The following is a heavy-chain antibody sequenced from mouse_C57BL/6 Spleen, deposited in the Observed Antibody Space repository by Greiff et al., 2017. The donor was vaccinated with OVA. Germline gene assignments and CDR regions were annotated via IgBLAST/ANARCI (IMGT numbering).Heavy chain of an antibody. J-gene: IGHJ1*03. CDR2: IHPNSGST. D-gene: IGHD1-1*01. CDR3: ARGVFITTVLVYFYV. Sequence: QVQLQQPGAELVKPGASVKLSCKASGYTFTSYWMHWVKQRPGQGLEWIGMIHPNSGSTNYNEQFKSKDTLTADKSSSTAYMQLSSLTSEDSAVYYCARGVFITTVLVYFYVWGTGTTVTVSS. V-gene: IGHV1-64*01. CDR1: GYTFTSYW.